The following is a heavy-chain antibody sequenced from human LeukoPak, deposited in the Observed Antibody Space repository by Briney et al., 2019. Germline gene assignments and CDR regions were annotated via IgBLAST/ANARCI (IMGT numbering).Heavy chain of an antibody. D-gene: IGHD5-12*01. CDR2: ISYDGSNK. CDR1: GFTFSSYG. V-gene: IGHV3-30*03. Sequence: PGGSLRLSCAASGFTFSSYGMHWVRQAPGKGLEWVAVISYDGSNKYYADSVKGRFTISRDNSKNTLYLQMNSLRAEDTAVYYCARANSGYDSHDAFDIWGQGTMVTVSS. CDR3: ARANSGYDSHDAFDI. J-gene: IGHJ3*02.